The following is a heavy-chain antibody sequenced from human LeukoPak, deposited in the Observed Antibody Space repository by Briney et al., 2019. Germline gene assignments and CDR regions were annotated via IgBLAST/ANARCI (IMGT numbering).Heavy chain of an antibody. D-gene: IGHD6-13*01. Sequence: ASVKVSCKASGGTFSSYAISWVRQAPGQGLEWMGGIIPIFGTANYAQKFQGRVTMTRNTSISTAYMELSSLRSEDTAVYYCAREAAGIYYYYYYGMDVWGQGTTVTVSS. J-gene: IGHJ6*02. CDR2: IIPIFGTA. CDR1: GGTFSSYA. V-gene: IGHV1-69*05. CDR3: AREAAGIYYYYYYGMDV.